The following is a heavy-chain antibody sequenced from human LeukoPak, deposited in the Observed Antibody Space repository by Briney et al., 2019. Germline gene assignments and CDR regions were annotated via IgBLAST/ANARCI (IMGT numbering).Heavy chain of an antibody. J-gene: IGHJ4*02. V-gene: IGHV3-21*01. CDR3: ARDRYTLN. CDR1: GFTFSSYS. D-gene: IGHD1-14*01. Sequence: GGSLRLSCAASGFTFSSYSMNWVRQAPGKGLEWVSSISSSSSYISYADSVKGRFTISRDNAKSSLYLQMNSLRAEDTAVYYCARDRYTLNWGQGTLVTVSS. CDR2: ISSSSSYI.